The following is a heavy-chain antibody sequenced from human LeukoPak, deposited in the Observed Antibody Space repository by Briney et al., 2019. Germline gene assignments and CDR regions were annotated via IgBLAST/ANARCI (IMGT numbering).Heavy chain of an antibody. J-gene: IGHJ3*02. V-gene: IGHV3-7*01. D-gene: IGHD3-10*01. CDR1: GFTFSSYW. Sequence: GGSLRLSCAASGFTFSSYWMSWVRQAPGKGLEWEANIKQDGSQKYYIESVKGRFTISRDNAKNSLYLQMNSLGAEDTALYYCATQRPTGTSDIWGHGTMVTVSS. CDR2: IKQDGSQK. CDR3: ATQRPTGTSDI.